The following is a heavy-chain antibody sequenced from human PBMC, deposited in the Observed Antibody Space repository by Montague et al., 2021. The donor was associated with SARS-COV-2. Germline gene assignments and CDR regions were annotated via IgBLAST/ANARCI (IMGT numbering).Heavy chain of an antibody. J-gene: IGHJ3*01. CDR1: LGSTARHS. V-gene: IGHV4-59*08. CDR3: ARGWAFDP. CDR2: VYSNGNT. D-gene: IGHD6-19*01. Sequence: SETLSLTCAVYLGSTARHSWNWIRQSPGKSPEWIVYVYSNGNTKKKPSLQSRVTISIDTSENQFSLRLNSVTAADTAVYFCARGWAFDPWGQGGLVTVSS.